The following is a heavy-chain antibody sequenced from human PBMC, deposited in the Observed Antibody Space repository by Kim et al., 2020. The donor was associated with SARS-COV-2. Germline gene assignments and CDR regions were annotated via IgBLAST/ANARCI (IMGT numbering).Heavy chain of an antibody. CDR3: AKDSNIISHEY. V-gene: IGHV3-48*02. CDR2: I. D-gene: IGHD6-6*01. Sequence: IYYAESVKGRFIVSRDNGKNSLYLQMNSLRDEDTAVYYCAKDSNIISHEYWGQGTLVTVSS. J-gene: IGHJ4*02.